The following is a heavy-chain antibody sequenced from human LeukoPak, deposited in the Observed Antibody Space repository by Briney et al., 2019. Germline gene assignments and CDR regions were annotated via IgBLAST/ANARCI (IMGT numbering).Heavy chain of an antibody. CDR1: GFTFSSYW. CDR3: ASWEAYPEWGQFDY. Sequence: PGGSLRLSCAASGFTFSSYWMHWVRQVPGKGLVWVSRISSDGSSTSYADSVRGRFTISRDNAKNSVYLQMNSLRAEDTAVYYCASWEAYPEWGQFDYWGQGTLVTVSS. V-gene: IGHV3-74*01. CDR2: ISSDGSST. J-gene: IGHJ4*02. D-gene: IGHD3-3*01.